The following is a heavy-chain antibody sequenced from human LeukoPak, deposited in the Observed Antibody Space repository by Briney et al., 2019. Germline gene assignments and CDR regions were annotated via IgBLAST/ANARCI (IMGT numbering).Heavy chain of an antibody. V-gene: IGHV3-66*01. CDR1: GFTVSSNY. CDR2: IYSGGST. Sequence: GGSLRLSCAASGFTVSSNYMSWVRQAPGKGLEWVSVIYSGGSTYYADSVKGRFTISRDNSKNTLYLQMNSLRAEDTAVYYCARGCSGGSCYSGGFDYWGQGTLVTVSS. D-gene: IGHD2-15*01. J-gene: IGHJ4*02. CDR3: ARGCSGGSCYSGGFDY.